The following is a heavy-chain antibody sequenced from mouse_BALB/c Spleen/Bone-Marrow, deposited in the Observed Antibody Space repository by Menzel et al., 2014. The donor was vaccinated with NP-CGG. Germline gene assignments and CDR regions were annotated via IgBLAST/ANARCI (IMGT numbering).Heavy chain of an antibody. CDR3: ARDAGYFYGSSFDY. CDR1: GFTFTDYY. CDR2: IRNKANGYTT. V-gene: IGHV7-3*02. D-gene: IGHD1-1*01. J-gene: IGHJ2*01. Sequence: EVQGVESGGGLVQPGGSLRLSCAPSGFTFTDYYMSWVRQPPGKALEWLGFIRNKANGYTTEYSASVKGRFTISRDNSQSILYLQMNALRAEDSATYYCARDAGYFYGSSFDYWGQGTTLTVSS.